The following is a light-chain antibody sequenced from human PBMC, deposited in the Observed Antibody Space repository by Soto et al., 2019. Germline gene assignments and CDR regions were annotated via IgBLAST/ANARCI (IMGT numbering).Light chain of an antibody. CDR2: GAS. CDR3: QQYEAVVT. V-gene: IGKV3D-15*01. Sequence: EIVMTQSPTILSVSPGERATLSCRASQSVSSNLAWYQQKPGQAPRLLIDGASTRATGIPDRFSGSGSGTDFTLTISRLEPEDVAVYYCQQYEAVVTFGQGTKVDIK. J-gene: IGKJ1*01. CDR1: QSVSSN.